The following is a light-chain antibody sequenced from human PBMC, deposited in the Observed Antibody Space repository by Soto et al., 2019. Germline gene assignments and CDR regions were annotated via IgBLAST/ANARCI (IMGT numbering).Light chain of an antibody. Sequence: EIVLTQSPGTLSLSPGERATLSCRASPSVSSSYLAWYQQKPGQAPRHLIYGASSRATGIPDRCSGSGSGIDFTLTISTLEPEDFAVYYCQQYGSSPPYSFGQGTKLEIK. CDR1: PSVSSSY. J-gene: IGKJ2*01. CDR3: QQYGSSPPYS. CDR2: GAS. V-gene: IGKV3-20*01.